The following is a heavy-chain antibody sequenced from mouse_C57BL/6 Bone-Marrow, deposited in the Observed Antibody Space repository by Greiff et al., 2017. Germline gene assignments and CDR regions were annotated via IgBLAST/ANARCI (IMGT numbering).Heavy chain of an antibody. J-gene: IGHJ2*01. CDR1: GYAFSSSW. CDR3: ASITTVVATNY. D-gene: IGHD1-1*01. Sequence: VQLQQSGPELVKPGASVKISCKASGYAFSSSWMNWVKQRPGNGLEWIGRIYPGDGDTNYNGKFKGKATLTADKSSSTAYMQLSSLTSEDSAVYFCASITTVVATNYWGQGTTLTVSS. CDR2: IYPGDGDT. V-gene: IGHV1-82*01.